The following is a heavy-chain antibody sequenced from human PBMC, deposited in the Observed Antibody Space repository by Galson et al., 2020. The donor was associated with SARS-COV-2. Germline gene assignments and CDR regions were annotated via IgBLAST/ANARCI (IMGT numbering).Heavy chain of an antibody. D-gene: IGHD3-9*01. CDR2: IYYTEST. Sequence: SETLSLTCTVSGGSISSSNYYWGWVRQPTGEGLAWIGSIYYTESTYYNPSLTSRVTMSVDTSRNQFSLKLSSVTAADTAVYYCARQILTGYYSFYYFDFWGQGTLVTVSS. J-gene: IGHJ4*02. CDR1: GGSISSSNYY. CDR3: ARQILTGYYSFYYFDF. V-gene: IGHV4-39*01.